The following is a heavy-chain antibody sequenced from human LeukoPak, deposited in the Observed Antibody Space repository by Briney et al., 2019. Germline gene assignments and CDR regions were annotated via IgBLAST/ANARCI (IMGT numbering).Heavy chain of an antibody. CDR2: INHSGST. J-gene: IGHJ6*03. V-gene: IGHV4-34*01. D-gene: IGHD6-13*01. CDR1: GGSSRGYY. Sequence: PSETLSLTCAVYGGSSRGYYWNWLWIRQSPGKGLEWIGEINHSGSTNYNPSLKSRVTISVDTSKNQFSLKLSSVTAADTAVYYCARMGSSWPYYYYYMDVWGKGTTVTVSS. CDR3: ARMGSSWPYYYYYMDV.